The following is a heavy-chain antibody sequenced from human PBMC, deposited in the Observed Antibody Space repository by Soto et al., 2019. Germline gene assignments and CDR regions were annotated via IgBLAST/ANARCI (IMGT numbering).Heavy chain of an antibody. CDR2: ISGSGGST. V-gene: IGHV3-23*01. CDR1: GFTFSSYA. J-gene: IGHJ2*01. Sequence: EVQLLESGGGLVQPGGSLRLSCAASGFTFSSYAMSWVRQAPGKGLEWVSAISGSGGSTYYADSVKGRFTISRDNSKNTLYLRMNSLRAEDTAVYYCAKDPYCSGGSCYPHWYFDLWGRGTLVTVSS. D-gene: IGHD2-15*01. CDR3: AKDPYCSGGSCYPHWYFDL.